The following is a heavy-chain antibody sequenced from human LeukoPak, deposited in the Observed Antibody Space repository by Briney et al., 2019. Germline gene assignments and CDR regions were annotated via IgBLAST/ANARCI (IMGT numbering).Heavy chain of an antibody. CDR3: ATTRGGNYHWDY. CDR2: MYPVNSDI. CDR1: GYSFTTHW. Sequence: GESLKISCKGSGYSFTTHWIGWVRQMPGKGLEWMGIMYPVNSDIRYKPSFEGQVTMSADTSINTAYLQWGSLQASDTAIYYCATTRGGNYHWDYWGQGTLVTVSS. D-gene: IGHD3-16*01. J-gene: IGHJ4*02. V-gene: IGHV5-51*01.